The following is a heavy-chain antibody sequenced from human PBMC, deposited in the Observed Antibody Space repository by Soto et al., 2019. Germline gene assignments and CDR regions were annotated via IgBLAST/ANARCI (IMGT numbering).Heavy chain of an antibody. J-gene: IGHJ4*02. Sequence: GGSLRLSCAASGFTFSGSAMHWFRQASEKGLEWVGRIRSKPNSYATEYAASVQGRFTISRDDSKNTAYLHMNNLKTEDTAVYYCISLCSRCFFVYSGQATSVTVSS. CDR3: ISLCSRCFFVY. V-gene: IGHV3-73*01. CDR2: IRSKPNSYAT. CDR1: GFTFSGSA. D-gene: IGHD6-13*01.